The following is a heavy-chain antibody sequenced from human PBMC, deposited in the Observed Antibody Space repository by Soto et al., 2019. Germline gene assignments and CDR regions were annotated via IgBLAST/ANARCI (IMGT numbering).Heavy chain of an antibody. CDR2: IYYSGST. D-gene: IGHD2-21*02. J-gene: IGHJ3*01. CDR1: GGSISSGGYY. Sequence: QVQLQESGPGLVKPSQTLSLTCTVSGGSISSGGYYWSWIRQHPGKGLEWIGYIYYSGSTYYNPSLKSRVTISVDASQNQFSLKLSSVTAADTAVYYCARGYSSDWEAFDLWGQGTMVTVSS. V-gene: IGHV4-31*03. CDR3: ARGYSSDWEAFDL.